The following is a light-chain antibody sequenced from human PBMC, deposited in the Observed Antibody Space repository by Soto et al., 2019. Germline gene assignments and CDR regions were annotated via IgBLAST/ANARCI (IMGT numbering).Light chain of an antibody. V-gene: IGKV1D-12*01. Sequence: DIHMTQSPSSVSASVGGRVTITCRASQGSSSWLAWYQQKQGKAPKLLIYATSSLQSGVPSRFSSSGSGTDFTLTISSLQTEDFASYYCQQANSFPSSFGQGTRLEIK. J-gene: IGKJ5*01. CDR1: QGSSSW. CDR2: ATS. CDR3: QQANSFPSS.